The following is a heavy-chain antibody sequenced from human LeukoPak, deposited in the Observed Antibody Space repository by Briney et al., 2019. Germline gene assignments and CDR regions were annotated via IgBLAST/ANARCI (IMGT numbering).Heavy chain of an antibody. CDR3: ARERGYYDSSGMTLNY. D-gene: IGHD3-22*01. V-gene: IGHV3-33*01. Sequence: GGSLRLSCAASGFTFSSYGMHWVRQAPGKGLEWVAVIWYDGSNKYYADSGKGRFTISRDNSKNTLYLQMNSLRAEDTAVYYCARERGYYDSSGMTLNYWGQGTLVTVSS. J-gene: IGHJ4*02. CDR1: GFTFSSYG. CDR2: IWYDGSNK.